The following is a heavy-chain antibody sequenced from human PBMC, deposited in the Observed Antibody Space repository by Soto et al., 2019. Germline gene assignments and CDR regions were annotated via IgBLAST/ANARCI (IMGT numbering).Heavy chain of an antibody. CDR1: GFTFSSYA. V-gene: IGHV3-23*01. J-gene: IGHJ4*02. CDR2: ISGSGGGT. CDR3: AKYQLHQGGPFDY. Sequence: GALRLSCAASGFTFSSYAMSWVHQAPGKGLEWVSSISGSGGGTYYADSVKGRFTISRDSSRNTLYLQMNSLRAEDTAIHHCAKYQLHQGGPFDYWGQGTLVTVSS. D-gene: IGHD2-2*01.